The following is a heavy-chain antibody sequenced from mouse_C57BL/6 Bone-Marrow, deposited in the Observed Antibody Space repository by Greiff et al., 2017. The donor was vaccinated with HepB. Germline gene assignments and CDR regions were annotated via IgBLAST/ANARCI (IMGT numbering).Heavy chain of an antibody. J-gene: IGHJ2*01. CDR2: IYPRSGNT. CDR3: ARIGTYYSNYGYFDS. D-gene: IGHD2-5*01. V-gene: IGHV1-81*01. CDR1: GYTFTSYG. Sequence: VQLQQSGAELARPGASVKLSCKASGYTFTSYGISWVKQRTGQGLEWIGEIYPRSGNTYYNEKFKGKATLTADKSSSTAYMELRSLTSEDSAVYFCARIGTYYSNYGYFDSWGQGTTLTVSS.